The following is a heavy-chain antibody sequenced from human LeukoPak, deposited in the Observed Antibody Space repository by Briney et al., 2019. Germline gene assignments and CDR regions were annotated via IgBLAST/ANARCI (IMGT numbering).Heavy chain of an antibody. CDR1: GGSISSGGYS. V-gene: IGHV4-30-2*01. CDR2: IYHSGST. Sequence: SETLSLTCAVSGGSISSGGYSWSWIRQPPGKGLEWIGYIYHSGSTYYNPSLKSRVTISVDRSKNQFSLKLSSVTAADTAVYYCARDYYDSSGYYYSAAFDIRGQGTMVTVSS. D-gene: IGHD3-22*01. CDR3: ARDYYDSSGYYYSAAFDI. J-gene: IGHJ3*02.